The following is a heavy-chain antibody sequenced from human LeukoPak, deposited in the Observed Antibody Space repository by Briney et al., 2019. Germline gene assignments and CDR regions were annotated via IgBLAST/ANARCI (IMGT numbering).Heavy chain of an antibody. CDR1: GGSFSGYY. J-gene: IGHJ4*02. CDR3: ARTDWAFSSPTQTYYFDY. CDR2: INHSGST. V-gene: IGHV4-34*01. D-gene: IGHD6-13*01. Sequence: SETLSLTCAVYGGSFSGYYWSWIRQPPGKGLEWIGEINHSGSTNYNPSLKSRVTISVDTSKNQFSLKLSSVTAADTAVYYCARTDWAFSSPTQTYYFDYWGQGTLVTVSS.